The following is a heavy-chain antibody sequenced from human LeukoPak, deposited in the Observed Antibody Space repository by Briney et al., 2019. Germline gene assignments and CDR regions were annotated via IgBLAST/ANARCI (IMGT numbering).Heavy chain of an antibody. CDR1: GFTFSDYY. V-gene: IGHV3-11*01. Sequence: PGGSLRLSCAASGFTFSDYYMSWIRQAPGKGLEWVSYISSSGSTIYYADSVKGRFTISRDNAKNSLYLQMNSLRAEDTAVYYCARGFDSSSWYVVGYYFDYWGQGTLVTVSS. J-gene: IGHJ4*02. CDR3: ARGFDSSSWYVVGYYFDY. CDR2: ISSSGSTI. D-gene: IGHD6-13*01.